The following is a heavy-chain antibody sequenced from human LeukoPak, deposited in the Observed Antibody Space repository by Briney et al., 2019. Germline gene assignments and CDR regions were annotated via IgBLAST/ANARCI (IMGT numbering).Heavy chain of an antibody. CDR3: ARVLTNPGYYFEW. D-gene: IGHD1-14*01. J-gene: IGHJ4*02. Sequence: GGSLRLSCAPSGFTISDYHISWSRQAPGKGREWVSYSRSSSSYTDSASVKGRFTICRDNAENSLYLEMNSLRVEDTGVYYCARVLTNPGYYFEWWGEGTLVTVSS. V-gene: IGHV3-11*05. CDR2: SRSSSSYT. CDR1: GFTISDYH.